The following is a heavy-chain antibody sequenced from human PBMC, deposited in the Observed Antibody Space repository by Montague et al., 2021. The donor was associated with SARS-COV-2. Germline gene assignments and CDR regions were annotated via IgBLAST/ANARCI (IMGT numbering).Heavy chain of an antibody. D-gene: IGHD1-1*01. CDR3: ARGRGTALFRRVYFGMDV. CDR1: GGSFSGYY. V-gene: IGHV4-34*01. CDR2: INHSGST. J-gene: IGHJ6*02. Sequence: SETLSLPCAVYGGSFSGYYWSWIRQPPGKGLEWIGEINHSGSTNXNPSLKSRVTISVDTSKNQFSLKLSSVTAADTAVYYCARGRGTALFRRVYFGMDVWGQGTTVTVSS.